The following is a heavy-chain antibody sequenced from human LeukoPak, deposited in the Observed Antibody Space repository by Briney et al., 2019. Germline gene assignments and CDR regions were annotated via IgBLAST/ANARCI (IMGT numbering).Heavy chain of an antibody. D-gene: IGHD1-1*01. V-gene: IGHV3-33*01. CDR1: GFTFTRYG. CDR3: ARDRQGTPGTFDI. J-gene: IGHJ3*02. Sequence: GRSLRLSCAVSGFTFTRYGMHWVRRGPGKGLEWVAGIWYDGSQKYYADSVKGRFTISRDNSKNTLYLQMNSLRAEDTAVYYCARDRQGTPGTFDIWGQGTMVTVSP. CDR2: IWYDGSQK.